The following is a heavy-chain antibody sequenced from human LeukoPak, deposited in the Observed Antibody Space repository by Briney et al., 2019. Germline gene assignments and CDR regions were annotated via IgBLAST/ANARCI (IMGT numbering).Heavy chain of an antibody. Sequence: GASVKVSCKASGYTFTNYGISWVRQAPGQGLEWMGWISIYNGNTDYAQKLRGRVTMTTDTSTSTAYMELGSLRSDDTAVYYCARITYDFWSGYYMPDDHWGQGTLVTVSS. D-gene: IGHD3-3*01. CDR2: ISIYNGNT. CDR1: GYTFTNYG. V-gene: IGHV1-18*01. J-gene: IGHJ5*02. CDR3: ARITYDFWSGYYMPDDH.